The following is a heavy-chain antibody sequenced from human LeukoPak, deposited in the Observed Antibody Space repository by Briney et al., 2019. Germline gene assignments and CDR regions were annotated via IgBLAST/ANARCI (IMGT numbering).Heavy chain of an antibody. CDR1: GGSISSSSYY. CDR3: ASGHSYGLFDY. D-gene: IGHD5-18*01. Sequence: SETLSLTCTVSGGSISSSSYYWGWIRQPPGKGLECIGYIYYSGSTNYNPSLKSRVTISVDTFKNQFSLKLSSVTAADTAVYYCASGHSYGLFDYWGQGTLVTVSS. J-gene: IGHJ4*02. CDR2: IYYSGST. V-gene: IGHV4-61*05.